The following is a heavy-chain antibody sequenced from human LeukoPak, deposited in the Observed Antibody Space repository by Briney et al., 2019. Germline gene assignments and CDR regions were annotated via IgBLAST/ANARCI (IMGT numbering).Heavy chain of an antibody. D-gene: IGHD1-26*01. CDR2: IYYSGST. CDR3: ATLWRLGASTGEAFDI. CDR1: GGSISSYY. V-gene: IGHV4-59*01. J-gene: IGHJ3*02. Sequence: KPSETLSLTCTVSGGSISSYYWSWIRQPPGKGLEWIGYIYYSGSTNYNPSLKSRVIISVDTSKNQFSLKLNSVTAADTAVYYCATLWRLGASTGEAFDIWGQGTMVTVSS.